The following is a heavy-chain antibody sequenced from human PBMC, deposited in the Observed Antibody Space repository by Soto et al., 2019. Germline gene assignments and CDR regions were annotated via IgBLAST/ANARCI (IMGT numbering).Heavy chain of an antibody. Sequence: GGSLRLSCAASGFTFSDYYMSWIRQAPGKWLEWVSYISSSSSYTNYADSVKGRFTISRDNAKNSLYLQMNSLRAEDTAVYYCARGSSSSWYVQGYWGQGTLVTVSS. V-gene: IGHV3-11*06. CDR3: ARGSSSSWYVQGY. CDR2: ISSSSSYT. D-gene: IGHD6-13*01. J-gene: IGHJ4*02. CDR1: GFTFSDYY.